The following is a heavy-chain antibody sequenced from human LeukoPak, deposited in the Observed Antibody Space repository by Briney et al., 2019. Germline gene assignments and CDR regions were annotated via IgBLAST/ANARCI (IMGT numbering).Heavy chain of an antibody. J-gene: IGHJ6*03. V-gene: IGHV4-59*01. CDR2: IYYSGIT. Sequence: PSETLSLTCTVSGGSISSYYWSWIRQPPGKGLEWIGYIYYSGITNYNPSLKSRVTISVDTSKNQFSLKLSSVTAADTAVYYCARATVLRYFDWLHMDVWGKGTTVTISS. CDR3: ARATVLRYFDWLHMDV. D-gene: IGHD3-9*01. CDR1: GGSISSYY.